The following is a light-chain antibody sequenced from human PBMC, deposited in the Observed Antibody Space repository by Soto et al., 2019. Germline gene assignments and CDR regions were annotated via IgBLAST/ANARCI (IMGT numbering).Light chain of an antibody. Sequence: DIQMTQSPSSLSASVGDRVTITCRASQDISNYLVWYQQKPWKPPKILIYAASTLQSGVPSRFSGSRSGTDFTLTIPTLQPEDVATYYFQKYNRAPHTVGGGTTVEIK. V-gene: IGKV1-27*01. CDR2: AAS. CDR1: QDISNY. J-gene: IGKJ4*01. CDR3: QKYNRAPHT.